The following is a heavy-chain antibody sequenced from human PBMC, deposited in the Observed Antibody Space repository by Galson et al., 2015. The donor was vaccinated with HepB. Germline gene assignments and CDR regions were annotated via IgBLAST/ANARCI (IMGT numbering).Heavy chain of an antibody. CDR1: GGTFSSYA. V-gene: IGHV1-69*13. Sequence: SVKVSCKASGGTFSSYAISWVRQAPGQGLEWMGGIIPIFGTANYAQKFQGRVTITADESTSTAYMELSSLRSEDTAVYYCARDQVGLRIVGAPRPDAFDIWGQGTMVTVSS. CDR2: IIPIFGTA. CDR3: ARDQVGLRIVGAPRPDAFDI. D-gene: IGHD1-26*01. J-gene: IGHJ3*02.